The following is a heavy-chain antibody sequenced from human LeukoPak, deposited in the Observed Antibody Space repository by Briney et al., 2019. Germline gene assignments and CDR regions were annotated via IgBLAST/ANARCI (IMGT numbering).Heavy chain of an antibody. CDR1: GVTFRTYN. V-gene: IGHV3-30*18. J-gene: IGHJ4*02. CDR3: AKDTLGAIHY. Sequence: PGRTLRLSCAASGVTFRTYNMRRWRHAPPKRLQGVAGISYAGNDTNYTHSVKGRFTVSRDNSKNTLYLQMNSVKADDTAVYYCAKDTLGAIHYWGQGTLVTVSS. CDR2: ISYAGNDT. D-gene: IGHD2-21*01.